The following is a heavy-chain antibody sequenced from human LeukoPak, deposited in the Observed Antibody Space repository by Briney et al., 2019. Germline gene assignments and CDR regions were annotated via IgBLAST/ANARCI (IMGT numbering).Heavy chain of an antibody. CDR1: GFTVSSNY. Sequence: GGSMRLCCAASGFTVSSNYMSWVRQAPGKGLEWVSVIYNGGRTYYGGRTYYADSVKGRFTISRDNSKNTLYLQMNSLRAEDTAVYYCARVYYGSGSLHYYYYYMDVWGKGTTVTISS. J-gene: IGHJ6*03. CDR2: IYNGG. CDR3: ARVYYGSGSLHYYYYYMDV. D-gene: IGHD3-10*01. V-gene: IGHV3-23*03.